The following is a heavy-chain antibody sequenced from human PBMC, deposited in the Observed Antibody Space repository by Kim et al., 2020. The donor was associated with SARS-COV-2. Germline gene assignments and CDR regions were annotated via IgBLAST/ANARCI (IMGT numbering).Heavy chain of an antibody. J-gene: IGHJ6*01. CDR2: IYYSGST. CDR1: GGSISSYY. Sequence: SETLSLTCTVSGGSISSYYWSWIRQPPGKGLEWVGYIYYSGSTNYNPSLKSRVTISVDTSKNQFSLTLSSVTAADTAVSDCALGRVAARDDYCYYYGMDV. CDR3: ALGRVAARDDYCYYYGMDV. D-gene: IGHD6-6*01. V-gene: IGHV4-59*13.